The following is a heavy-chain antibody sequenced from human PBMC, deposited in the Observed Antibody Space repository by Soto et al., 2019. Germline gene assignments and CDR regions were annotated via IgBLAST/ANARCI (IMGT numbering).Heavy chain of an antibody. CDR1: GDSLRSYS. Sequence: ASETLSLTFPVSGDSLRSYSLSLVRQPPGKGLEWIGNIHYNGNTKYNPSLKSRVSMSVDTSKNQFSLRLISVTAADTAKYFCAREGNLGRWLQPLDFWGQGTLVTVSS. V-gene: IGHV4-59*01. D-gene: IGHD5-12*01. J-gene: IGHJ4*02. CDR2: IHYNGNT. CDR3: AREGNLGRWLQPLDF.